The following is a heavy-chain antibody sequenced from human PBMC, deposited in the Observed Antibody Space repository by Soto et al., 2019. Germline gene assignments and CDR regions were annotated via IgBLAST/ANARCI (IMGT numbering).Heavy chain of an antibody. Sequence: PSETLSLTCTVSGGSISSYYWNWIRQPPGKGLEWIGYIYYSGSTNYNPSLKSRVTISVDTSKNQFSLKLSSVTAADTAVYYCARGGSGYRTSHAFDIWGQGTMVTVSS. CDR1: GGSISSYY. J-gene: IGHJ3*02. CDR3: ARGGSGYRTSHAFDI. V-gene: IGHV4-59*01. D-gene: IGHD5-12*01. CDR2: IYYSGST.